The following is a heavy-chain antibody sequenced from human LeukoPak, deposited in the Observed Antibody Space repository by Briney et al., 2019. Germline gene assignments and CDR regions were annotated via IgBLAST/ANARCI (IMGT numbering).Heavy chain of an antibody. V-gene: IGHV3-7*01. CDR3: ARVKDELNYNGMDV. D-gene: IGHD3-10*01. Sequence: PGGSLRLSCAASGFTFSSYWMSWVRQAPGKGLEWVANIKQDGSEKYYVDSVKGRFTISRDNAKNSLYLQMNSLRAEDTAVYYCARVKDELNYNGMDVWGQGTTVTVSS. CDR1: GFTFSSYW. CDR2: IKQDGSEK. J-gene: IGHJ6*02.